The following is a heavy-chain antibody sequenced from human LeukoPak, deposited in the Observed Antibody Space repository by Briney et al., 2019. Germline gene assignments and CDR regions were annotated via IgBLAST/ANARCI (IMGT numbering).Heavy chain of an antibody. D-gene: IGHD6-13*01. Sequence: PVKVSCKASGGTFSSYAISWVRQAPGQGLERMGGIIPIFGTANYAQKFQGRVTITADESTSTAYMELSSLRSEDTAVYYCARSIAAAGRGGTEYFQHWGQGTLVTVSS. CDR3: ARSIAAAGRGGTEYFQH. V-gene: IGHV1-69*13. CDR1: GGTFSSYA. CDR2: IIPIFGTA. J-gene: IGHJ1*01.